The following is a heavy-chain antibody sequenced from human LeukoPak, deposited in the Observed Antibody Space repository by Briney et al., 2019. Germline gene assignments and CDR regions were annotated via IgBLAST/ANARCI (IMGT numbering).Heavy chain of an antibody. CDR3: VKARGYCSTSSCFLEY. Sequence: GGSLRLSCAASGFTFSNYDMNWVRQAPGKGLEYVTAISSDGKTAYYADSVKGRFTISRDNSKNTVFLQMSSLSAEDSAVYYCVKARGYCSTSSCFLEYWGQGTLVTVSS. CDR1: GFTFSNYD. CDR2: ISSDGKTA. J-gene: IGHJ4*02. V-gene: IGHV3-64D*06. D-gene: IGHD2-2*01.